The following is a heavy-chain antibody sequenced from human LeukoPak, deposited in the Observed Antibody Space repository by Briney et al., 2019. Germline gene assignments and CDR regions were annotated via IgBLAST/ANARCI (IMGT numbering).Heavy chain of an antibody. V-gene: IGHV3-23*01. J-gene: IGHJ4*02. CDR2: ISGSGGST. CDR1: GFTFSSYG. CDR3: AKAGDIVVVPAAIDY. Sequence: PGGSLRLSCAASGFTFSSYGMSWVRQAPGKGLEWVSAISGSGGSTYYADSVKGRFTISRDNSKNTLYLQMNSLRAEDTAVYYCAKAGDIVVVPAAIDYWGQGTLVTVSS. D-gene: IGHD2-2*01.